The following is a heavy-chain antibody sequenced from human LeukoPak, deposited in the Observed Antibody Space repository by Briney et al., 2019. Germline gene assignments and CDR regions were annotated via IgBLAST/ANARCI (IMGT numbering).Heavy chain of an antibody. CDR1: GFTFSSYE. D-gene: IGHD5-12*01. Sequence: PGGSLRLSCAASGFTFSSYEMNWVRQAPGKGLEWVSYISSSSSTIYYADSVKGRFTISRDNSKNTLYLQMNSLRAEDTAVYYCAKVTEGYSGYDYFDYWGQGTLVTVSS. CDR3: AKVTEGYSGYDYFDY. J-gene: IGHJ4*02. V-gene: IGHV3-48*01. CDR2: ISSSSSTI.